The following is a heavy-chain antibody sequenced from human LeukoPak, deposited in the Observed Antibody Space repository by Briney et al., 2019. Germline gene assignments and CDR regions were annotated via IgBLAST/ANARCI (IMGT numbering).Heavy chain of an antibody. Sequence: GGSLRLSCAASGFTFSSYAMHWVRQAPGKGLEWVADISYDGSNKYYANSVKGRFTISRDNSKNTLYLQMNSLRAEDTAVYYCAKRIMTTMTDLVVFDYWGQGTLVTVSS. CDR3: AKRIMTTMTDLVVFDY. D-gene: IGHD4-17*01. CDR2: ISYDGSNK. CDR1: GFTFSSYA. V-gene: IGHV3-30*04. J-gene: IGHJ4*02.